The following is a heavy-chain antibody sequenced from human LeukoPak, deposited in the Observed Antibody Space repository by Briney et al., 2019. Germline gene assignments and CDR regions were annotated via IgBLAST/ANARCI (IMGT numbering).Heavy chain of an antibody. CDR1: GGTFSSYA. Sequence: SVKVSCKASGGTFSSYAISWVRQAPGQGLEWMGGIIPIFGTANYAQKFQGRVTITTDESTSTAYMELSSLRSEDTAVYYCARGGREWELLVAFDIWGQGTMVTVSS. CDR3: ARGGREWELLVAFDI. D-gene: IGHD1-26*01. CDR2: IIPIFGTA. J-gene: IGHJ3*02. V-gene: IGHV1-69*05.